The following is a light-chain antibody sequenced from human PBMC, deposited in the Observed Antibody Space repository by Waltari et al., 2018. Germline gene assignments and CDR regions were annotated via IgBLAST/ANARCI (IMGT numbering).Light chain of an antibody. CDR2: DAS. V-gene: IGKV3-11*01. Sequence: EIVLTQSPATLSLSPGERATLSCRASQSINSYLAWYQQKPGQAPRLLIYDASNRATGVPARFSGSGSGSDFTLTISSLDPEDFAVYYCLQYNSYPWTFGQGTKVEIK. CDR3: LQYNSYPWT. J-gene: IGKJ1*01. CDR1: QSINSY.